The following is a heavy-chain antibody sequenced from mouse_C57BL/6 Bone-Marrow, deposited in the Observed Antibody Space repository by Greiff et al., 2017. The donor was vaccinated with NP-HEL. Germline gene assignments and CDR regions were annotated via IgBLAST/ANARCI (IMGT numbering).Heavy chain of an antibody. CDR3: ARAAQVYYAMDY. CDR2: ISSGGSYT. D-gene: IGHD3-2*02. CDR1: GFTFSSYG. J-gene: IGHJ4*01. Sequence: EVQLVESGGDLVKPGASLKLSCAASGFTFSSYGMSWVRQTPDKRLEWVGTISSGGSYTYYTDSVKGRFTISRDNAKNTLYLQMSSLKSEDTAMYYCARAAQVYYAMDYWGQGTSVTVSS. V-gene: IGHV5-6*01.